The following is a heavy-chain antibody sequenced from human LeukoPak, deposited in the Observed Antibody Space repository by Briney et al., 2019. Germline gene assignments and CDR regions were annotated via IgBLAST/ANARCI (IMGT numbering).Heavy chain of an antibody. D-gene: IGHD3-22*01. CDR1: GFTFSSYV. J-gene: IGHJ4*02. CDR2: ISGSGGST. V-gene: IGHV3-23*01. Sequence: DPGGSLRLSCAASGFTFSSYVMSWVRQAPGKGLEWVSAISGSGGSTYYADSVKGRFTISRDNSKNTLYLQMNSLRAEDTAVYYCAKDVYYDSSGYYCRFGYWGQGTLVTVSS. CDR3: AKDVYYDSSGYYCRFGY.